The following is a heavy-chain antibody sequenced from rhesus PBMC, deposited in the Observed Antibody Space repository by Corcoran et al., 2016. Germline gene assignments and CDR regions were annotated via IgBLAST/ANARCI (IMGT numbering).Heavy chain of an antibody. CDR2: IYWDDDK. V-gene: IGHV2S1*01. CDR3: ARGGIAAAPDAFDF. Sequence: VTLKESGPALVKPTQTLTLTCPFSGFSLCTSGMGVGWIRQPPGQALEWLASIYWDDDKYYSTSLKSRLTISKYTSKNQVVLTMTNMDPVDTATYYCARGGIAAAPDAFDFWGQGLRVTVSS. J-gene: IGHJ3*01. CDR1: GFSLCTSGMG. D-gene: IGHD6-31*01.